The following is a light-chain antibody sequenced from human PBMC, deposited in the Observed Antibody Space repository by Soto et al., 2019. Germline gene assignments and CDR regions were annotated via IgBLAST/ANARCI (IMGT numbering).Light chain of an antibody. CDR3: CSYAGSSLGV. V-gene: IGLV2-11*01. CDR2: DVS. Sequence: QSALTQPRSVSGSPGQSVTISCTGTSSDVGGHNLVSWYQQHPAKAPKLVIYDVSKWPSGVPDRFFGSKSGNTASLTISWLQAEDEADYYCCSYAGSSLGVFGGGTKVTVL. J-gene: IGLJ3*02. CDR1: SSDVGGHNL.